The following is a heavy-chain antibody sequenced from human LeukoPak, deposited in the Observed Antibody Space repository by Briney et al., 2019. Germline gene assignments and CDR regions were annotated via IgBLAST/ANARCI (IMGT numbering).Heavy chain of an antibody. J-gene: IGHJ4*02. Sequence: GSLRLSCAASGFTFSSYAMSWVRQAPGKGLEWVSAISGSGGSTYYADSVKGRFTISRDNSKNTLYLQMSSLRAEDTAVYYCAATAVAGTGGDYWGQGTLVTVSS. D-gene: IGHD6-19*01. V-gene: IGHV3-23*01. CDR1: GFTFSSYA. CDR2: ISGSGGST. CDR3: AATAVAGTGGDY.